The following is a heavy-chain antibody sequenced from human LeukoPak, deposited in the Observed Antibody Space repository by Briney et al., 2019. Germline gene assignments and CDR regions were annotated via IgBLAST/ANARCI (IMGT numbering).Heavy chain of an antibody. CDR3: AKGPQGD. CDR2: ISYDGSNK. J-gene: IGHJ4*02. D-gene: IGHD3-16*01. CDR1: GFTFSSYA. Sequence: GGSLRLSCAASGFTFSSYAMHWVRQAPGKGLEWVAVISYDGSNKYYADSVKGRFTISRDNSKNTLYLQLNSLRAEDTAVYYCAKGPQGDWGQGALVTVSS. V-gene: IGHV3-30*07.